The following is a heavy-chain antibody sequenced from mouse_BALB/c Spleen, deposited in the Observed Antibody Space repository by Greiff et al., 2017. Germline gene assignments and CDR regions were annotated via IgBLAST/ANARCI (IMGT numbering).Heavy chain of an antibody. CDR1: GFTFSSYT. Sequence: DVKLVESGGGLVQPGGSLKLSCAASGFTFSSYTMSWVRQTPEKRLEWVAYISNGGGSTYYPDTVKGRFTISRDNAKNTLYLQMSSLKSEDTAMYYCARRNDGNWFAYWGQGTLVTVSA. D-gene: IGHD2-1*01. V-gene: IGHV5-12-2*01. J-gene: IGHJ3*01. CDR2: ISNGGGST. CDR3: ARRNDGNWFAY.